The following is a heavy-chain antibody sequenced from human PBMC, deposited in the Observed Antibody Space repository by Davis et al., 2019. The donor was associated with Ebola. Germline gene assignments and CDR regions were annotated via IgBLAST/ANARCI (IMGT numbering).Heavy chain of an antibody. V-gene: IGHV4-34*01. D-gene: IGHD2/OR15-2a*01. CDR3: ARARGRPWAFFMV. CDR1: GGSFSGYY. Sequence: PSETLSLTCAVYGGSFSGYYWSWIRQPPGKGLEWIGEINHSGSTNYNPSLKSRVTISVDTSKNQFSLKLSSVTAADTAVYYCARARGRPWAFFMVWGQGTLVTVSS. J-gene: IGHJ4*02. CDR2: INHSGST.